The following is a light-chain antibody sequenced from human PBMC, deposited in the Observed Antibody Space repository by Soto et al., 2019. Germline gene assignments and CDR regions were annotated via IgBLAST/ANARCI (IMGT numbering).Light chain of an antibody. V-gene: IGKV3-15*01. Sequence: EIVMTQSPATLSVSPGESATLSCRASQRVGSNLAWFQQKPGQGPWLLIYGASSRATGVPARFSGSGSGTEFTLTISSLQSEDFAVYYCQQYNDWPPHTFGQGTKLEIK. J-gene: IGKJ2*01. CDR2: GAS. CDR3: QQYNDWPPHT. CDR1: QRVGSN.